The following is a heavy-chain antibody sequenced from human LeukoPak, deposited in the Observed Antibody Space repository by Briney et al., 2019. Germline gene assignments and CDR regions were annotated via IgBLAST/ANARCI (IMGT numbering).Heavy chain of an antibody. CDR1: GFTFSSYS. CDR2: ISSSSSYI. D-gene: IGHD3-22*01. CDR3: ARDNDSNYYYYGMDV. Sequence: GGSLRLSCAASGFTFSSYSMNWVRQAPGKGLEWVSSISSSSSYIYYADSVKGRFTISRDNAKNSLCLQMNSLRAEDTAVYYCARDNDSNYYYYGMDVWGQGTTVTVSS. V-gene: IGHV3-21*01. J-gene: IGHJ6*02.